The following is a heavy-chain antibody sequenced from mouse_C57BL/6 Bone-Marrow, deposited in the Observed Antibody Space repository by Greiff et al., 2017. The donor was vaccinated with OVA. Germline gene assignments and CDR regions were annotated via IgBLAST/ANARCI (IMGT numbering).Heavy chain of an antibody. Sequence: QVQLQQSGAELARPGASVKLSCKASGYTFTSYGISWVKQRTGQGLEWIGEIYPRSGNTYYNEKFKGKATLTADKSSSTAYMELRSLTSEDSAVYFCASGHGKVWGQGTTLTVSS. J-gene: IGHJ2*01. D-gene: IGHD2-1*01. CDR2: IYPRSGNT. CDR3: ASGHGKV. V-gene: IGHV1-81*01. CDR1: GYTFTSYG.